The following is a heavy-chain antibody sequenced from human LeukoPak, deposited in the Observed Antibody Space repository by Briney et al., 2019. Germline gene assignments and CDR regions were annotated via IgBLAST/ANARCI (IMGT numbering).Heavy chain of an antibody. CDR3: AKSWNTSPLRGNFDY. V-gene: IGHV3-30*18. Sequence: GGSLRLSCAASGFTFSSYGMHWVRQAPGKGLEWVAVISYDGSNKYYADSVKGRFTISRDNSKNTLYLQMNSLRAEDTAVYYCAKSWNTSPLRGNFDYWGQGTLVTVSS. CDR1: GFTFSSYG. D-gene: IGHD1/OR15-1a*01. CDR2: ISYDGSNK. J-gene: IGHJ4*02.